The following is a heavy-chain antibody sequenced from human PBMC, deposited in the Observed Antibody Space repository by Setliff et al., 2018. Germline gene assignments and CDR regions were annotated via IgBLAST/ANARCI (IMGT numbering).Heavy chain of an antibody. CDR1: GGSISSGGFY. D-gene: IGHD3-16*01. CDR3: ARGGGGYHSDF. V-gene: IGHV4-61*09. Sequence: SETLSLTCSVSGGSISSGGFYWSWIRQSAGRGLEWIGHFHTGGATDYNLSLKSRVSISVDKSKNQFSLKLTSVTAADTAVYYCARGGGGYHSDFWGPGIQVTVSS. CDR2: FHTGGAT. J-gene: IGHJ4*02.